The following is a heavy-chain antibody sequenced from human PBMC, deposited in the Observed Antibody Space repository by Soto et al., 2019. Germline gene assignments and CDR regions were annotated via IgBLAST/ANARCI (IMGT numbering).Heavy chain of an antibody. Sequence: ASVKVSCKASGYTFTSYGISWVRQAPGQGLEWMGWISAYNGNTNYAQKLQGRVTMTTDTSTSTAYMELRSLRSDDTAVYYCERGGQANWGATNAFDIWGQGTMVTVSS. J-gene: IGHJ3*02. V-gene: IGHV1-18*01. CDR2: ISAYNGNT. D-gene: IGHD7-27*01. CDR3: ERGGQANWGATNAFDI. CDR1: GYTFTSYG.